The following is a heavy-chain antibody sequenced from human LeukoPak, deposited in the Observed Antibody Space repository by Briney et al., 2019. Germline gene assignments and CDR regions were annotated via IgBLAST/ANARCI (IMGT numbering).Heavy chain of an antibody. Sequence: PGGSLRLSCAASGFTFSWYWMNWVRQAPGKGLEWVANIKEDGSEKYYVDSVKGRFTISRDNAKNSLYLQMNSLRAEDTAVYYCARSYSRGYGGIEFDYWGQGTLSPSPQ. CDR2: IKEDGSEK. J-gene: IGHJ4*02. V-gene: IGHV3-7*01. D-gene: IGHD4-23*01. CDR1: GFTFSWYW. CDR3: ARSYSRGYGGIEFDY.